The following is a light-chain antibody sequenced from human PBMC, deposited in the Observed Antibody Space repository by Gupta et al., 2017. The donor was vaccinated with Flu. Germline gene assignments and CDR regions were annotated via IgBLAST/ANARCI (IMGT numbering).Light chain of an antibody. J-gene: IGLJ3*02. CDR2: EVS. V-gene: IGLV2-14*01. Sequence: QSALTQSASVSGSPGQSITISCTGTSSDVGGYTYVSWYQQHPGKAPKLMIYEVSNRPSGVSNRFSGSKSSNTAYLTISGLQAEDEADYYCSSYTSSSYWVFGGGTKLTVL. CDR1: SSDVGGYTY. CDR3: SSYTSSSYWV.